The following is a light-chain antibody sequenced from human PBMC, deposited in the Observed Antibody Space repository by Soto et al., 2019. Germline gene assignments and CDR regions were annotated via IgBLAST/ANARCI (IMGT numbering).Light chain of an antibody. CDR3: LQYNSFRT. V-gene: IGKV1-5*01. J-gene: IGKJ1*01. CDR1: QRINKW. Sequence: DIQMTQSPSTLSASIGDRVTITCRASQRINKWLAWHQQKPGKAPKLLIYDASSLQSGVPPRFSGSGSGTELTLTIRSLKNDDIETYYCLQYNSFRTFGQGTKVDIK. CDR2: DAS.